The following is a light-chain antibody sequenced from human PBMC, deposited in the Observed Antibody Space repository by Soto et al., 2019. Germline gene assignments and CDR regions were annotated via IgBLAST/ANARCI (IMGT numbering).Light chain of an antibody. V-gene: IGKV1-12*01. J-gene: IGKJ5*01. Sequence: DIQMTQSPSSVSASVGDRVTITCRASQGLSSWLAWYQQKPGKAPKLLISAASSLQSGVPSKFSGSASGTDFTLTISSLRPEDFATYYCQQANSFPSTFGQGTRLEIK. CDR3: QQANSFPST. CDR1: QGLSSW. CDR2: AAS.